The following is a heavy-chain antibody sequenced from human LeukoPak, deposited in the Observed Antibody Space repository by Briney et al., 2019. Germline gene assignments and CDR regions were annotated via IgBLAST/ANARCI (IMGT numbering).Heavy chain of an antibody. J-gene: IGHJ5*02. CDR2: IRYDESNK. CDR1: GFIFSNYG. Sequence: GGSLRLSCAASGFIFSNYGMHWVRQAPGKGLEWVAFIRYDESNKFYADSVKGRFTISRDNSKNILFLQMNSLRAEDTAVCYCATMQWLEGVDWFDPWGQGALVTVSS. CDR3: ATMQWLEGVDWFDP. V-gene: IGHV3-30*02. D-gene: IGHD6-19*01.